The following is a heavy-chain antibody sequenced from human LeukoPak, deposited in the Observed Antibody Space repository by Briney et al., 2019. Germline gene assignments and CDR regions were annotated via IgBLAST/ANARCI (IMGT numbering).Heavy chain of an antibody. J-gene: IGHJ4*02. CDR1: GGSFSSFY. V-gene: IGHV4-59*01. CDR3: ARDMDYYGSGRRGYFDY. CDR2: IYYSGST. D-gene: IGHD3-10*01. Sequence: SETLSLTCTVSGGSFSSFYWSWIRQSPGKGLEWIGYIYYSGSTNYNPSLKSRVTISVDTSKNQFSLKLSSVTAADTAVYYCARDMDYYGSGRRGYFDYWGQGTLVTVSS.